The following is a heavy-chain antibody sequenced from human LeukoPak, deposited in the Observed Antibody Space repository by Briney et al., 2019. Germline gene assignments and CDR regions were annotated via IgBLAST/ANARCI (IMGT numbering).Heavy chain of an antibody. J-gene: IGHJ5*02. CDR2: INPSGGST. V-gene: IGHV1-46*01. CDR1: GYTFTSYY. Sequence: ASVKVSCKASGYTFTSYYMHWVRQAPGQGLEWMGIINPSGGSTSYAQKFQGRVTMTRDTSTSTVYMELSSLRSEDTAVCYCARDLMEVRHSSSWYGWFDPWGQGTLVTVSS. CDR3: ARDLMEVRHSSSWYGWFDP. D-gene: IGHD6-13*01.